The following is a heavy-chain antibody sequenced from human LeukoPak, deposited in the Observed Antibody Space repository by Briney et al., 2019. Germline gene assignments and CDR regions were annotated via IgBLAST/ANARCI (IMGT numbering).Heavy chain of an antibody. CDR2: IYYSGST. CDR1: GGSISSSSYY. J-gene: IGHJ4*02. Sequence: SETLSLTCSVSGGSISSSSYYWGWIRQPPGKGLEWIGSIYYSGSTYYNPSLKSRVTISVDTSKNQFSLKLSSVTAADTAVYYCATEGYGVSYWGQGTLVTVSS. D-gene: IGHD4-17*01. CDR3: ATEGYGVSY. V-gene: IGHV4-39*07.